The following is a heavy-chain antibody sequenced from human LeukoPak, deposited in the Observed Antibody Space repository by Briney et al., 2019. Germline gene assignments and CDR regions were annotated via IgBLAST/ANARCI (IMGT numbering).Heavy chain of an antibody. D-gene: IGHD3-16*01. J-gene: IGHJ4*02. CDR2: IYYSGST. Sequence: SETLSLTCTVSGGSISSSSYYWGWIRQPPGKGLEWIGSIYYSGSTYYNPSLKSRVTISVDTSKNQFSLKLSSVTAADTAVYYCARRPRLGGGFDYWGQGTLVTVSS. V-gene: IGHV4-39*07. CDR3: ARRPRLGGGFDY. CDR1: GGSISSSSYY.